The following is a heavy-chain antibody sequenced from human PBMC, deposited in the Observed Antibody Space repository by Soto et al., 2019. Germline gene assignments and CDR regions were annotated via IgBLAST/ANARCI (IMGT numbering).Heavy chain of an antibody. CDR2: INAGNGNT. CDR3: ARDPRVTLYCMDV. V-gene: IGHV1-3*05. J-gene: IGHJ6*04. Sequence: QVQLVPSGAEETKPGASVKVSCKASEYTFTSYAMHWVRQAPGQRLEWMGWINAGNGNTKYSQKFQGRVTITRDTSASTAYMELSSLRSEVTAVYYCARDPRVTLYCMDVWGKGTTVTVSS. D-gene: IGHD2-21*02. CDR1: EYTFTSYA.